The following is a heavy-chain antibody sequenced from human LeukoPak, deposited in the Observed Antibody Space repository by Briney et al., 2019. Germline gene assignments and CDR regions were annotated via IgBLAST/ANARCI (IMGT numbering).Heavy chain of an antibody. J-gene: IGHJ4*02. V-gene: IGHV3-7*01. D-gene: IGHD1-26*01. CDR3: ARVGGSYYVFDY. CDR1: GFTFSSRDW. Sequence: GGSLRLSCVASGFTFSSRDWMTWVRPAPGKGLEWVANIKQDGSEKNYVDSVKGRFTISRDNAKNSVDLQMNSLRAEDTAVYYCARVGGSYYVFDYWGQGTLVTASS. CDR2: IKQDGSEK.